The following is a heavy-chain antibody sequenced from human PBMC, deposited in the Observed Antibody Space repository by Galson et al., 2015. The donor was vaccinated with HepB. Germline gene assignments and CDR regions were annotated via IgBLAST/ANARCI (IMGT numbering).Heavy chain of an antibody. Sequence: SLRLSCAASGFTFSGSAMHWVRQASGKGLEWVGRIRSKANSYATAYAASVKGRFTISRDDSKNTAYLQMNSLKTEDTAVYYCTRPGWVTNYYYGMDVWGQGTTVTVSS. CDR1: GFTFSGSA. CDR3: TRPGWVTNYYYGMDV. J-gene: IGHJ6*02. D-gene: IGHD3-3*01. CDR2: IRSKANSYAT. V-gene: IGHV3-73*01.